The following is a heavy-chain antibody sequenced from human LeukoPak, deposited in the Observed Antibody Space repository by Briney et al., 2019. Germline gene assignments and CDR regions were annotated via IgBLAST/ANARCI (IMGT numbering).Heavy chain of an antibody. CDR3: ARDSVDTAMVTWYYMDV. J-gene: IGHJ6*03. CDR2: ISSSSTTI. V-gene: IGHV3-48*01. D-gene: IGHD5-18*01. CDR1: GFTFSSYS. Sequence: SGGSLRLSCAASGFTFSSYSMMWVRQAPGKGLEWVSYISSSSTTIHYADSVKGRFTISRDNAKNSLYLQMNSLRAEDTAVYYCARDSVDTAMVTWYYMDVWGKGTTVTVSS.